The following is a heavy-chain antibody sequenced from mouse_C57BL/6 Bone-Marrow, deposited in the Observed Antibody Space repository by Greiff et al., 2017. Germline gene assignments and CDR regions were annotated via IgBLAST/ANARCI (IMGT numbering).Heavy chain of an antibody. V-gene: IGHV5-4*01. Sequence: EVKLVESGGGLVKPGGSLKLSCAASGFTFSSYAMSWVRQTPEKRLEWVATISDGGSYTYYPDNVKGRFTISRDNAKNNLYLQMSHLKSEDTAMYYCARDLLLLRYAMDYWGQGTSVTVSS. CDR3: ARDLLLLRYAMDY. CDR1: GFTFSSYA. J-gene: IGHJ4*01. CDR2: ISDGGSYT. D-gene: IGHD1-1*01.